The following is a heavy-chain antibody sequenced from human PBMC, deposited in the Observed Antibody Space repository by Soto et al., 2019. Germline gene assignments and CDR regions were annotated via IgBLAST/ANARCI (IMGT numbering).Heavy chain of an antibody. V-gene: IGHV4-30-4*01. D-gene: IGHD3-10*01. CDR2: IYYSGST. CDR1: GGSISSGDYY. J-gene: IGHJ4*02. Sequence: SETLSLTCTVSGGSISSGDYYWSWIRQPPGKGLEWIGYIYYSGSTYYNPSLKSRVTISVDTSKNQFSLKLSSVTAADTAVYTCVYDCAVGCWVRGVTKDYFDYWGQGTLVTVSS. CDR3: VYDCAVGCWVRGVTKDYFDY.